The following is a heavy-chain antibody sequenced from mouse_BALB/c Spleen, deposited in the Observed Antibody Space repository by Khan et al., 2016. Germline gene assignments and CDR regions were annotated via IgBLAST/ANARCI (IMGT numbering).Heavy chain of an antibody. D-gene: IGHD1-1*01. CDR3: ARDYYGSSFFDY. V-gene: IGHV3-2*02. Sequence: VQLQESGPGLVKPSQSLSLTCTVTGYSITSDYAWNWIRQFPGNKLEWMGYINYSGSTSYNPSLKSRISITRDTSKNQFFLQLNSVTTEDTATXYSARDYYGSSFFDYWGQGTTLTVSS. CDR1: GYSITSDYA. J-gene: IGHJ2*01. CDR2: INYSGST.